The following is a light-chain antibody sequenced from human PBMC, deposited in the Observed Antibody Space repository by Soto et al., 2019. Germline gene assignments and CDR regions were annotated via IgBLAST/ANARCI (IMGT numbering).Light chain of an antibody. CDR1: QSVNIY. CDR2: GAT. CDR3: QQRSNWPLT. J-gene: IGKJ4*01. V-gene: IGKV3D-15*01. Sequence: EIVMTQSPATLSVSPGERATLSCKASQSVNIYLAWYQQKPGQAPRLLIFGATYRATGIPARFSGSGSGTEFNLTISSLQSEDFATYYCQQRSNWPLTFGGGTKVDIK.